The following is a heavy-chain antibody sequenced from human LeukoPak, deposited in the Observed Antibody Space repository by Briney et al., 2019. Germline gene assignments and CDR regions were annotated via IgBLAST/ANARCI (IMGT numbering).Heavy chain of an antibody. D-gene: IGHD2-2*01. Sequence: PGGSLRLSCAASGFTFSSYAMHWVRQAPGKGLEWVAVISYDGSNKYYADSVKGRFTISRDNSKNTLYLQMNSLRAEDTAVYYCARDQGVVVVPAAIPYGFDPWGQGTLVTVSS. CDR2: ISYDGSNK. CDR1: GFTFSSYA. V-gene: IGHV3-30-3*01. J-gene: IGHJ5*02. CDR3: ARDQGVVVVPAAIPYGFDP.